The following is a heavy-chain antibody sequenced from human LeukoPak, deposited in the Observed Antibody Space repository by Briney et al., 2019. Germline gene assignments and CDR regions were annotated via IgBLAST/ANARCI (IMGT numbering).Heavy chain of an antibody. J-gene: IGHJ5*02. V-gene: IGHV3-48*03. CDR2: ISSSGSTI. CDR1: GFTFSSYE. D-gene: IGHD6-19*01. CDR3: ARSLIAVPNWFDP. Sequence: GGSLRLSCAASGFTFSSYEMNWVRQAPGKGLEWVSYISSSGSTIYYADSVKGRFTISRDNVKNSLYLQMDSLRAEDTAVYYRARSLIAVPNWFDPWGQGTLVTVSS.